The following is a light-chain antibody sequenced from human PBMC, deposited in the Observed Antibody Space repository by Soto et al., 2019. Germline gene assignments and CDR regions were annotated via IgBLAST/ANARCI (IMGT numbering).Light chain of an antibody. Sequence: QSALTQPASVSGSPGQSITISCTGTSSDVGGYNYVSWYQQHPGKAPKLMIYDVSNRPSGVSNRFSGSKSGNTASLTISGLQAEDEADYYCSSYKSNNVVFGGGTKLTVL. V-gene: IGLV2-14*03. CDR3: SSYKSNNVV. CDR2: DVS. J-gene: IGLJ2*01. CDR1: SSDVGGYNY.